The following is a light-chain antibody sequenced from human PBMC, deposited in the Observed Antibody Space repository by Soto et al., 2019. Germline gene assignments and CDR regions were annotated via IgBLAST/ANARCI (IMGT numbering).Light chain of an antibody. CDR2: GAS. CDR1: QSVSSSF. J-gene: IGKJ5*01. Sequence: EIVLTQSPDTLSLSPGESATLSCRASQSVSSSFLARYQQKPGRAPRLLIYGASNRATGIPDRFSGSGSGTDFTLTISRLEPEDFAVFYCQQYDDSITFGQGTRLEIE. V-gene: IGKV3-20*01. CDR3: QQYDDSIT.